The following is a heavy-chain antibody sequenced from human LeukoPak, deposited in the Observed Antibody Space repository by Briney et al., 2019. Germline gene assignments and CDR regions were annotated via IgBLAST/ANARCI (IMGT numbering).Heavy chain of an antibody. V-gene: IGHV3-23*01. J-gene: IGHJ3*01. D-gene: IGHD3-10*01. CDR1: GFNFITAA. CDR3: VKDILLST. Sequence: QPGVSLRLSCAASGFNFITAAMTWVRQAPGKALEWFSLIESSGSSTFYADSVKGRFTISRDNSKHTLSLQMNSLRVEDTAIYYCVKDILLSTWGLGRMVTV. CDR2: IESSGSST.